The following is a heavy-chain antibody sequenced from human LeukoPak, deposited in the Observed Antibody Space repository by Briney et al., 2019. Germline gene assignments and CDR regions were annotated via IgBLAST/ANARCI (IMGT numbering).Heavy chain of an antibody. CDR1: GGSISSYY. D-gene: IGHD6-19*01. CDR2: IYTSGST. V-gene: IGHV4-4*09. J-gene: IGHJ4*02. CDR3: ARQQPSSAWYGGDFDY. Sequence: SETLSLTCTVSGGSISSYYWSWIRQPPGKGLEWIGYIYTSGSTNYNPSLESRVTISVDTSKNQFSLKLSSVTAADTAVYYCARQQPSSAWYGGDFDYWGQGTLVTVSS.